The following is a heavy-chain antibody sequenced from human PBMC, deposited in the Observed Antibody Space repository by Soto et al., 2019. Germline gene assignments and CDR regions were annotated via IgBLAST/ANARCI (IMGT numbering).Heavy chain of an antibody. J-gene: IGHJ6*02. V-gene: IGHV4-31*03. Sequence: TLSLTCTVSGGSISSGGYYWSWIRQHPGKGLEWIGSIFNSGNTYYNPSLKSRLTISVDTSKNQFSLKVSSVTAADTAVYFCASVDSYIYGAAYYYYYSAMDVWGQGTTVTVPS. CDR3: ASVDSYIYGAAYYYYYSAMDV. D-gene: IGHD3-16*01. CDR1: GGSISSGGYY. CDR2: IFNSGNT.